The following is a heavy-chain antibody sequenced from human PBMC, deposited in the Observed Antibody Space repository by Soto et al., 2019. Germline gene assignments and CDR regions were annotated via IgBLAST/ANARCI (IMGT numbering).Heavy chain of an antibody. CDR1: GFTFSSYS. V-gene: IGHV3-21*01. Sequence: EVQLVESGGGLVKPGGSLRLSCAASGFTFSSYSMNWVRQAPGKGLEWVSSISSSSSYIYYADSVKGRCTISRDNAKNSLYLQMNSLRAEDTAVYYCARDPRELAAADDYWGQGTLVTVSS. J-gene: IGHJ4*02. D-gene: IGHD6-13*01. CDR2: ISSSSSYI. CDR3: ARDPRELAAADDY.